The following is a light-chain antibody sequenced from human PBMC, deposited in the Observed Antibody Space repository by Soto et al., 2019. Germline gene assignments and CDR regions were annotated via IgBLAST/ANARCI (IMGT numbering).Light chain of an antibody. CDR2: AAS. Sequence: DIQMTQSPSTLSASVGDTVTITCRASQGISSYLAWYQQKPGKAPKLLIYAASNLQSGVPSRFSGSGSGTEFTLTISSLQPEDFATYYCLQYNSYPPTFGQGTKVDIK. CDR1: QGISSY. J-gene: IGKJ1*01. V-gene: IGKV1-9*01. CDR3: LQYNSYPPT.